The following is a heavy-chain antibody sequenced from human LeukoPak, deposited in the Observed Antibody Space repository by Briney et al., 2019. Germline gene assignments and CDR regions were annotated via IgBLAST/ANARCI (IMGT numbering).Heavy chain of an antibody. CDR2: ISDSGGTT. V-gene: IGHV3-23*01. CDR1: RHTFCLHA. D-gene: IGHD5-12*01. J-gene: IGHJ4*02. Sequence: GGSLRLSWAASRHTFCLHAMNWVRQAPGKGLEWVSGISDSGGTTYYADSVKGRFTISRDNYKNTLYLQMKSVRADETTIKFCAKHSYRVDSFTDYWGQGTLVTVSS. CDR3: AKHSYRVDSFTDY.